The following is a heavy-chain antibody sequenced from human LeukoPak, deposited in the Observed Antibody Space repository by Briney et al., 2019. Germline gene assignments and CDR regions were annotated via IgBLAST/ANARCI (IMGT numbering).Heavy chain of an antibody. D-gene: IGHD5-12*01. CDR2: INHNGGT. CDR3: AREKGSIVGTITSYYYYYMDV. CDR1: GYSISSGYY. V-gene: IGHV4-38-2*02. J-gene: IGHJ6*03. Sequence: KPSETLSLTCAVSGYSISSGYYWSWIRQPPGKGLEWIGEINHNGGTKYNPSLKGRVTISVDTSENQFSLNLRSVTAADTAVYYCAREKGSIVGTITSYYYYYMDVWGKGTTVTVSS.